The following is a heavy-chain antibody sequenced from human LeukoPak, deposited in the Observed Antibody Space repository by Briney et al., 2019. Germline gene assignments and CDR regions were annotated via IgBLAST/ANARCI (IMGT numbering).Heavy chain of an antibody. D-gene: IGHD4-23*01. V-gene: IGHV3-74*01. CDR3: ARGRPHGNDY. J-gene: IGHJ4*02. CDR2: IASDGSST. Sequence: GSLRLSCAASGFTFSSYWTTWVRQAPGKGLVWVSRIASDGSSTTYADSVKGRFSISRDNAKNTPYLQMNSLRVEDTAVYYCARGRPHGNDYWGQGTLVTVSS. CDR1: GFTFSSYW.